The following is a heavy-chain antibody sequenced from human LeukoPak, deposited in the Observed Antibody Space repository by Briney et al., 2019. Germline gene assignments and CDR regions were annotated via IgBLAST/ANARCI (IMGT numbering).Heavy chain of an antibody. CDR2: INPNTGGT. V-gene: IGHV1-2*02. D-gene: IGHD3-22*01. CDR3: ARGERYDSSGYPDS. Sequence: ASVKASCKASGYTFTGYYMHWVRQAPGQGLEWMGWINPNTGGTNYAQKFQGRVTMTRDTSISTAYMELTRLTSDDTAVYYCARGERYDSSGYPDSWGQGTLVTVSS. J-gene: IGHJ4*02. CDR1: GYTFTGYY.